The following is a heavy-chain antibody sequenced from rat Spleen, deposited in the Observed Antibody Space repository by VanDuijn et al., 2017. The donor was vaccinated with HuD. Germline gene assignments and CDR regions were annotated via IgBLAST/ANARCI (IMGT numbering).Heavy chain of an antibody. D-gene: IGHD4-1*01. J-gene: IGHJ4*01. Sequence: EVQLAESGGGLVQPGRSLKLSCAASGFTFSNYGMHWIRQAPTKGLEWVASISPSGGSTYYRDSVKGRFTVSRDNANSTLYLQMDSLRSEDTAAYYCARQGGWAAYYYVMDAWGQGASVTVSS. CDR3: ARQGGWAAYYYVMDA. CDR1: GFTFSNYG. CDR2: ISPSGGST. V-gene: IGHV5-19*01.